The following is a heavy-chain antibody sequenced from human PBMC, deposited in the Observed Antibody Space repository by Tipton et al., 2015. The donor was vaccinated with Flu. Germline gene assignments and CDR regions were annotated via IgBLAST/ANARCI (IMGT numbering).Heavy chain of an antibody. CDR3: AKFRLDYYYYGMDV. CDR1: GYTFTNYW. Sequence: QLVQSGAEVKKPGESLKISCKGSGYTFTNYWIGWVRQMPGKGLEWMGIIYPRDTDTRYSPSFQGQGTISAGKSISTAYLQGSSLKASDTAMYYCAKFRLDYYYYGMDVWGQGTSVTVSS. V-gene: IGHV5-51*01. CDR2: IYPRDTDT. J-gene: IGHJ6*02.